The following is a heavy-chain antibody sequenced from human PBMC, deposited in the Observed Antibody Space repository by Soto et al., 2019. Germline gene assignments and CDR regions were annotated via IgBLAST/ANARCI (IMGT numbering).Heavy chain of an antibody. CDR2: IYYSGGT. Sequence: SETLSLTCAVYGGSFSGYYWSWIRQPPGKGLEWIGYIYYSGGTYSNPSLKSRVTISVDTSNNQFSLKLSSVTAADTAVYYCARRYGYSFDYWGQGTLVTVSS. D-gene: IGHD1-1*01. J-gene: IGHJ4*02. CDR1: GGSFSGYY. CDR3: ARRYGYSFDY. V-gene: IGHV4-59*08.